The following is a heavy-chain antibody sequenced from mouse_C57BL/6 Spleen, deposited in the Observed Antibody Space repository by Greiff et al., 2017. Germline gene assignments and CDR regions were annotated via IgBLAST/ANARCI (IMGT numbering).Heavy chain of an antibody. CDR1: GYTFTSYW. CDR3: ARGDYYGSSYGFDY. V-gene: IGHV1-69*01. J-gene: IGHJ2*01. Sequence: VQLKQPGAELVMPGASVKLSCKASGYTFTSYWMHWVKQRPGQGLEWIGEIDPSDSYTNYNQKFKGKSTLTVDKSSSTAYMQLSSLTSEDSAVYYCARGDYYGSSYGFDYWGQGTTLTVSS. D-gene: IGHD1-1*01. CDR2: IDPSDSYT.